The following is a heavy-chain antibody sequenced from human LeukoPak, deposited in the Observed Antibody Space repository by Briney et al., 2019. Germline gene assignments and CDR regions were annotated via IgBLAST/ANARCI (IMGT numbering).Heavy chain of an antibody. CDR2: INHSGST. CDR3: ARQRQPIVVVVAAKGFDY. J-gene: IGHJ4*02. Sequence: PSETLSLTCTVYGGSFSGYYWSWIRQPPGKGLEWIGEINHSGSTNYNPSLKSRVTISVDTSKNQFSLKLSSVTAADTAVYHCARQRQPIVVVVAAKGFDYWGQGTLVTVSS. CDR1: GGSFSGYY. D-gene: IGHD2-15*01. V-gene: IGHV4-34*01.